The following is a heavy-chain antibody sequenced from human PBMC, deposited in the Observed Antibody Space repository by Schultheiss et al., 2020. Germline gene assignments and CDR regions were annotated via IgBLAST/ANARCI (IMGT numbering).Heavy chain of an antibody. D-gene: IGHD3-10*01. Sequence: GGSLRLSCAASGFTFSSYAMHWVRQAPGKGLEWVAVISYDGSNKYYADSVKGRFTISRDNSKNTLYLQMNSLRAEDTAVYYCAKDVGTMVRGVIFYYYMDVWGKGTTVTVSS. CDR1: GFTFSSYA. CDR3: AKDVGTMVRGVIFYYYMDV. V-gene: IGHV3-30-3*01. J-gene: IGHJ6*03. CDR2: ISYDGSNK.